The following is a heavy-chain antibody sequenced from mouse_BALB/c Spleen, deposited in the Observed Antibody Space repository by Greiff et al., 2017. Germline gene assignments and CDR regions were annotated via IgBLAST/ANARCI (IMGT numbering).Heavy chain of an antibody. CDR2: ISYDGSN. J-gene: IGHJ4*01. V-gene: IGHV3-6*02. CDR1: GYSITSGYY. D-gene: IGHD2-1*01. Sequence: EVKLEESGPVLVKPSQSLSLTCSVTGYSITSGYYWNWIRQFPGNKLEWMGYISYDGSNNYNPSLKNRISITRDTSKNQFFLKLNSVTTEDTATYYCARDRVIYYGNYDAMDYWGQGTSVTVSS. CDR3: ARDRVIYYGNYDAMDY.